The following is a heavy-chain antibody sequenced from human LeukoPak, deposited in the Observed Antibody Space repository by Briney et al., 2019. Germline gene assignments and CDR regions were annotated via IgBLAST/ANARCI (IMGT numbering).Heavy chain of an antibody. J-gene: IGHJ6*04. CDR2: INPNSGGT. CDR1: GYTFTGYY. CDR3: ARGRFGDVDV. D-gene: IGHD3-10*01. V-gene: IGHV1-2*02. Sequence: ASVKVSCKASGYTFTGYYMHWVRQAPGQGLEWMGWINPNSGGTNYAQTFQGRVTMTRDTSISTAYMELSRLRSDDTAVYYCARGRFGDVDVWGKGTTVTVSS.